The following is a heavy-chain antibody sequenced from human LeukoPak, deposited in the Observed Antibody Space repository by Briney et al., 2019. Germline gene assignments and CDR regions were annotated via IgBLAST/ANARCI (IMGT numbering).Heavy chain of an antibody. CDR1: GGSISDYY. V-gene: IGHV4-59*01. J-gene: IGHJ4*02. CDR2: VHNSGDT. D-gene: IGHD3-10*01. Sequence: SETLSLTCTISGGSISDYYWGWIRQPPGKGLEWIGYVHNSGDTNYNPSLKSRVTISVDTSKNQFSLKLSSVTVADTAVYYCARSFYDYSSGSYYIDYWGQGTLVTVSS. CDR3: ARSFYDYSSGSYYIDY.